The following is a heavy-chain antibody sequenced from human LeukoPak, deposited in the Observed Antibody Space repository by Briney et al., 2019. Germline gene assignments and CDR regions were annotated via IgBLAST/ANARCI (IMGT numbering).Heavy chain of an antibody. V-gene: IGHV3-21*01. Sequence: GGSLRLSCAASGFTFSSYSMNWGRQAPGKGLEWVSSISSSSSYIYYADSVKGRFTISRDNAKNSLYLQMNSLRAEDTAVYYCARVVQPVAFDIWGQGTMVTVSS. CDR1: GFTFSSYS. J-gene: IGHJ3*02. D-gene: IGHD1-14*01. CDR2: ISSSSSYI. CDR3: ARVVQPVAFDI.